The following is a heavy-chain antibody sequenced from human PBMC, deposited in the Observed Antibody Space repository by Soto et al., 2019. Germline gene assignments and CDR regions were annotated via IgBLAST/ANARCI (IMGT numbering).Heavy chain of an antibody. J-gene: IGHJ4*02. CDR3: MAKPYKWNIWMVY. V-gene: IGHV4-4*02. Sequence: QVHLRESGPRLVRPSGTLSLTCAVSGGSVSSTQRWTWVRQAPGKGLEWLGDICHIGITKYNPALESRVTISVDKSKNHFSLTLTSVTAADTAMYYCMAKPYKWNIWMVYWGPGIPVTVSS. CDR2: ICHIGIT. D-gene: IGHD1-1*01. CDR1: GGSVSSTQR.